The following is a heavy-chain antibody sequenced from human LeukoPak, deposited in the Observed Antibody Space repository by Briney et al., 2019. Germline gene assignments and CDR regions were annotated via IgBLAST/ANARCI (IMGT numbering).Heavy chain of an antibody. CDR1: GGSISLSYYY. J-gene: IGHJ6*03. V-gene: IGHV4-39*07. CDR2: VYYSGTT. D-gene: IGHD2-15*01. Sequence: SETLSLTCSVSGGSISLSYYYWGWIRQPPGKALEWIGSVYYSGTTSYNPSLKSRVTISVVMSKNHFSLRLSSVTAADTAMYYCARVTPPYYYYYMDVWGKGTTVTISS. CDR3: ARVTPPYYYYYMDV.